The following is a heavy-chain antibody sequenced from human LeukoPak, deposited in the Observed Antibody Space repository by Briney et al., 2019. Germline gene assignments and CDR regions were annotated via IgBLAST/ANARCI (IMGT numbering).Heavy chain of an antibody. J-gene: IGHJ6*02. D-gene: IGHD3-3*01. CDR1: GGSISSGGYY. V-gene: IGHV4-31*03. Sequence: PSETLSLTCTVSGGSISSGGYYWSWIRQHPGKGLEWIGYIYYSGSTYYNPSLKSRVTISVDTSKNQFSLKLSSVTAADTAVYYCARHQIWSGYPEVVSYYYYGMDVWGQGTTVTVSS. CDR2: IYYSGST. CDR3: ARHQIWSGYPEVVSYYYYGMDV.